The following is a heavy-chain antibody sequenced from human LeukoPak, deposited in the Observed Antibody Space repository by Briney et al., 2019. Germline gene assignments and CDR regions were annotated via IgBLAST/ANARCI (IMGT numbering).Heavy chain of an antibody. V-gene: IGHV4-61*02. CDR3: ARSTDGFPYYFDY. CDR2: MYTSGST. D-gene: IGHD5-24*01. Sequence: SETLSLTCTVSGASISSGSDQWTWIRQPAGKGLEWIGRMYTSGSTNYNPALKSRVTISRDTSKNQFSLTLGSATATDTAVYYCARSTDGFPYYFDYWGQGSLVTVSS. J-gene: IGHJ4*02. CDR1: GASISSGSDQ.